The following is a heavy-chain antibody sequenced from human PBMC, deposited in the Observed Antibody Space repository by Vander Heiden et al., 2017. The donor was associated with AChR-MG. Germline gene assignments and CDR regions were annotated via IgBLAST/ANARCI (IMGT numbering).Heavy chain of an antibody. CDR1: GATFSSYA. CDR2: IIPILGIA. CDR3: ARDPGIAVAGTGSY. D-gene: IGHD6-19*01. Sequence: QVQLVQSGAEVKKPGSSVKVSCKASGATFSSYAISWVRQAPGKGLEWMGRIIPILGIANYAQKFQGRVTITADKSTSTAYMELSSLRSEDTAVYYCARDPGIAVAGTGSYWGQGTLVTVSS. V-gene: IGHV1-69*04. J-gene: IGHJ4*02.